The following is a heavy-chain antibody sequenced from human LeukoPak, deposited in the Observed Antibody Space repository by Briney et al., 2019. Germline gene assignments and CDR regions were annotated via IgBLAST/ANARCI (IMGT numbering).Heavy chain of an antibody. V-gene: IGHV4-59*01. D-gene: IGHD6-6*01. CDR3: ARGEYSSSFWFDP. CDR1: GGSICSYY. Sequence: SETLSLTCTVSGGSICSYYWSWSRQPPGTGPEGIGYIYYRGSTNYNPSLKSRVTISVDTSKNQYYLKLSSVTAPDTAVYYSARGEYSSSFWFDPWGQGTLVTVSS. CDR2: IYYRGST. J-gene: IGHJ5*02.